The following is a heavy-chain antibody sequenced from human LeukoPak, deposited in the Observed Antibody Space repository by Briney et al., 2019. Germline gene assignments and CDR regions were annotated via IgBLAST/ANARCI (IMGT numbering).Heavy chain of an antibody. CDR1: GGSFNAYY. Sequence: SETLSLTCAVSGGSFNAYYWNWIRQPPGKGLEWIGEINHRESTNYNPSLKSRVTISIDTSRDQFSLKLTSMTAADTAVYYCARGQVPAARGYNWFDLWGQGTLVTVSS. D-gene: IGHD2-2*01. V-gene: IGHV4-34*01. J-gene: IGHJ5*02. CDR2: INHREST. CDR3: ARGQVPAARGYNWFDL.